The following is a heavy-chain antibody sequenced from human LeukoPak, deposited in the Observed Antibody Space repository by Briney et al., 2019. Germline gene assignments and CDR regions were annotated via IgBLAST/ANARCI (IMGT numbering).Heavy chain of an antibody. CDR1: AYSISSSYY. CDR2: IYHSGST. J-gene: IGHJ4*02. Sequence: SETLSLTCSVSAYSISSSYYWGWIRQPPGKGLEWIGNIYHSGSTYYNPSLKSRITISVDMAKSQFSLKLSSVTAADTAVYYCARYGGGYYNYFDYWGQGTLVTVSS. V-gene: IGHV4-38-2*01. D-gene: IGHD3-22*01. CDR3: ARYGGGYYNYFDY.